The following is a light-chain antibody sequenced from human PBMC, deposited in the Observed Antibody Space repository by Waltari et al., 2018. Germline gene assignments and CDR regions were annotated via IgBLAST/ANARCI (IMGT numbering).Light chain of an antibody. CDR3: CSYAGNYIWV. Sequence: QSALTQPAAVSGSPGQSVTISCTGASSDIGRYDLVSWYQQTPGNAPKLVISDVNKPPSGVSDRFSGSKSGDTASLTISGLHFEDEADYYCCSYAGNYIWVFGGGTRLTVL. CDR1: SSDIGRYDL. V-gene: IGLV2-23*02. CDR2: DVN. J-gene: IGLJ3*02.